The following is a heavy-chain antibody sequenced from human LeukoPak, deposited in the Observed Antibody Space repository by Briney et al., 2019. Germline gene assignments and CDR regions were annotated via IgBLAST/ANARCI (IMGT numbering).Heavy chain of an antibody. CDR3: AGGPFGPISRWFDP. J-gene: IGHJ5*02. D-gene: IGHD2-21*01. Sequence: ALETLSLTCTVSGGSTSSTTYYWGWIRQPPGKDLEWIGSIYYSGSTHYNPSLKSRVTISVDTSKNQFSLKLSSVTAADTAVYYCAGGPFGPISRWFDPWGQGTLVTVSS. CDR2: IYYSGST. V-gene: IGHV4-39*07. CDR1: GGSTSSTTYY.